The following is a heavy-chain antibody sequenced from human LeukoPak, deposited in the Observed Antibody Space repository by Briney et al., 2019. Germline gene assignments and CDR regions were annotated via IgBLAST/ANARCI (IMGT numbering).Heavy chain of an antibody. Sequence: GGSLRLSCAASGVTFSNYAMSWVRQAPGKGLEWVSAISCSGGNTYYADSVKGRFTISRDNSKNTVFLQMNSLRAEDTAVYYCAKWGDYDVLTGYYVSDYWGQGTLVTVSS. CDR3: AKWGDYDVLTGYYVSDY. CDR2: ISCSGGNT. J-gene: IGHJ4*02. D-gene: IGHD3-9*01. CDR1: GVTFSNYA. V-gene: IGHV3-23*01.